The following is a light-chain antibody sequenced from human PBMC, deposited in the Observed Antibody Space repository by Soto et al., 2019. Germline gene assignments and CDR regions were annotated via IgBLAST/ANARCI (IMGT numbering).Light chain of an antibody. CDR1: SSDVGSYNR. J-gene: IGLJ1*01. CDR2: EVS. Sequence: SVLTQPPSVSGSPGQSVAISCTGTSSDVGSYNRVPWYQQPPGTAPKVMIYEVSNRPSGVPDRFSGSKSGNTASLTISGLQAEDEADYYCSSYTSSNTYIFGTGTKVTVL. CDR3: SSYTSSNTYI. V-gene: IGLV2-18*02.